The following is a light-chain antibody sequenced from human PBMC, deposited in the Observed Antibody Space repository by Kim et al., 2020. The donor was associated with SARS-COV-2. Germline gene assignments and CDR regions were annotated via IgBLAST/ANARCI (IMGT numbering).Light chain of an antibody. CDR2: RDS. V-gene: IGLV3-9*01. J-gene: IGLJ1*01. CDR3: QAWGGSTYV. Sequence: SYELTQPLSVSVALGQTARITCGGDNIGGYNVHWYQQKPGQAPVLVIYRDSNRPSGIPERFSGSNSGNTATLTISRAQGGDEADYYCQAWGGSTYVFGSGTKVTFL. CDR1: NIGGYN.